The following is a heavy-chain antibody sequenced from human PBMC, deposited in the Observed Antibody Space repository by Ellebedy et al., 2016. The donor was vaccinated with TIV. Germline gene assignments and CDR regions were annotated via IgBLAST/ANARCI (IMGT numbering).Heavy chain of an antibody. Sequence: ASVKVSCKASGYTFTGYYMHWVRQAPGQGLEWMGWINPNSGGTNYAQKFQGRVTMTRDTSISTAYMELSRLRSDDTAVYYCARDNSAYEGNAFDIWGQGTMVTVSS. J-gene: IGHJ3*02. D-gene: IGHD5-12*01. CDR1: GYTFTGYY. V-gene: IGHV1-2*02. CDR2: INPNSGGT. CDR3: ARDNSAYEGNAFDI.